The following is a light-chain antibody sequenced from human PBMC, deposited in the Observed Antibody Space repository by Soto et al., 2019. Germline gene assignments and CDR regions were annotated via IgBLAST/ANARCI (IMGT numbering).Light chain of an antibody. Sequence: QSVLTQPRSVSGSPGQSVTISCTGTSSDVGAYNYVSWYQQYPGKAPKLMIYDVTERPSGVPDRFSGSKSGNTASLTISGLQAEDEADYFCCSYAGGDIFVFGTGTKVTVL. V-gene: IGLV2-11*01. J-gene: IGLJ1*01. CDR3: CSYAGGDIFV. CDR2: DVT. CDR1: SSDVGAYNY.